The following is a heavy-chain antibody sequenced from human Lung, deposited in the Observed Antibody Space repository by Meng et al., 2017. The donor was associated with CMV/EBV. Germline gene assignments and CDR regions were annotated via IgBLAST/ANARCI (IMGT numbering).Heavy chain of an antibody. CDR1: GFSFSDNY. CDR2: IRDKAATYST. Sequence: GXXRLSCAASGFSFSDNYMDWFRQAPGKGLECVGRIRDKAATYSTEYAASVRGRFTISRDDSKNSLYLQMNSLKIEDTAVYYCVKDFLGAGDFWGQGTPVTVSS. D-gene: IGHD2-15*01. V-gene: IGHV3-72*01. J-gene: IGHJ4*02. CDR3: VKDFLGAGDF.